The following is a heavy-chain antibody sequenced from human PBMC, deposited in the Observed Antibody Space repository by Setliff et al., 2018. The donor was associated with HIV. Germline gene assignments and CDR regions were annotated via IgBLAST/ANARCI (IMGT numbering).Heavy chain of an antibody. V-gene: IGHV4-34*01. J-gene: IGHJ4*02. Sequence: SETLSLTCAVYGGSFRGYYWGWIRQPPGKGLEWIGEINHSGRTKYSPSLRSRVSISVDTSKTQFSLKLSSVTAADTAVYYCARGVRDNSGWSSYYFDYWGQGTLVTVSS. CDR3: ARGVRDNSGWSSYYFDY. CDR1: GGSFRGYY. CDR2: INHSGRT. D-gene: IGHD6-19*01.